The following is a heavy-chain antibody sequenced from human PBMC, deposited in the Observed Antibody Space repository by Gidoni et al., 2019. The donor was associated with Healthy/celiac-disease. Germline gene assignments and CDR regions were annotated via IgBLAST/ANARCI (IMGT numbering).Heavy chain of an antibody. J-gene: IGHJ4*02. D-gene: IGHD6-6*01. CDR2: INHSGST. V-gene: IGHV4-34*01. CDR3: ARGDSSSSSVDY. Sequence: GEINHSGSTNYNPSLKSRVTISVDTSKNQFSLKLSSVTAADTAVYYCARGDSSSSSVDYWGQGTLVTVSS.